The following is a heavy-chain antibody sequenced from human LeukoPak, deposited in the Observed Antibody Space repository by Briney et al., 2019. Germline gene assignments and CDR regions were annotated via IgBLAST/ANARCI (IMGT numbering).Heavy chain of an antibody. CDR2: IWYDGSNK. CDR1: GFTFSSYG. V-gene: IGHV3-33*06. Sequence: GRSLRLSCAASGFTFSSYGMHWVRQAPGKGPEWVAVIWYDGSNKYYADSVKGRFTISRDNSKNTLYLQMNSLRAEDTAVYYCAKQRDDSSSWYDPNLDYWGQGTLVTVSS. CDR3: AKQRDDSSSWYDPNLDY. D-gene: IGHD6-13*01. J-gene: IGHJ4*02.